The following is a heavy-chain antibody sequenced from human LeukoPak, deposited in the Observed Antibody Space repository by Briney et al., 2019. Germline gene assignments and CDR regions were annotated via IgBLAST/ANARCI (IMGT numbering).Heavy chain of an antibody. Sequence: GGSLRLSCAASGFTFSSYAMSRVRQAPGKGLEWVSAISGGGGSTYYADSVKGRFTISRDNSKNTLYLQMNRLRAEDTAVYYSAKGAYCSCGSCGVYYFYFMDVWGKGTTVTVSS. J-gene: IGHJ6*03. V-gene: IGHV3-23*01. CDR1: GFTFSSYA. CDR3: AKGAYCSCGSCGVYYFYFMDV. D-gene: IGHD2-15*01. CDR2: ISGGGGST.